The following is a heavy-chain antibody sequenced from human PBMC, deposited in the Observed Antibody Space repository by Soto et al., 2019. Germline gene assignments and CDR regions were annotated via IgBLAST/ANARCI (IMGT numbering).Heavy chain of an antibody. V-gene: IGHV4-34*01. Sequence: KPSETLSLTCAVYGGSFSGYYWSWIRQPPGKGLEWIGEINHSGSTNYNPSLKSRVTISVDTSKNQFSLKLSSVTAADTAVYYCARERLGYCSSTSCYQYGMDVWGQGTTVTVSS. D-gene: IGHD2-2*01. CDR2: INHSGST. CDR1: GGSFSGYY. CDR3: ARERLGYCSSTSCYQYGMDV. J-gene: IGHJ6*02.